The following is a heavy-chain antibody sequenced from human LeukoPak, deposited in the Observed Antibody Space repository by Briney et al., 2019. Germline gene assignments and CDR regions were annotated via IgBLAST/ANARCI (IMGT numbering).Heavy chain of an antibody. CDR1: GDSISYFY. D-gene: IGHD3-10*01. CDR2: IYNSGST. CDR3: ARDSGTTGEVKFDP. J-gene: IGHJ5*02. Sequence: PSETLSLTCSVSGDSISYFYWSWIRQAAGKGLEWIGRIYNSGSTDYNASLKSRVTMSVDTSKNQFSLKLSSVTAADTAVYYCARDSGTTGEVKFDPWGQGTLVTVSS. V-gene: IGHV4-4*07.